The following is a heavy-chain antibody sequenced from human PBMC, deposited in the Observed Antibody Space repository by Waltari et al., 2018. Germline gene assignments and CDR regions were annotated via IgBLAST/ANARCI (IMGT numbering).Heavy chain of an antibody. CDR2: IYHSGST. CDR1: GYSISSGYY. D-gene: IGHD4-4*01. V-gene: IGHV4-38-2*01. J-gene: IGHJ5*02. CDR3: ARFYSLNWFDP. Sequence: QVQLQESGPGLVKPSETLSLTCAVSGYSISSGYYWGWIRQPPGKGLEWIGSIYHSGSTYYNPSLKSRVTISVDTSKNQFSLKLSSVTAADTAVYYCARFYSLNWFDPWAREPWSPSPQ.